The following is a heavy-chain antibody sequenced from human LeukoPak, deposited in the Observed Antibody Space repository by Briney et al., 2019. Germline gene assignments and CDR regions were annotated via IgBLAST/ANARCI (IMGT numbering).Heavy chain of an antibody. V-gene: IGHV3-74*01. CDR2: INSDGSSR. CDR1: AFTFSSYW. J-gene: IGHJ4*02. D-gene: IGHD6-19*01. CDR3: TRGSPGYSSSLLDF. Sequence: GGSLRLSCATSAFTFSSYWMHWVRQAPGKGLVWVSRINSDGSSRSYADYVKGRFTISRDDAKNTLYLQMSSLSVDDTAIYYCTRGSPGYSSSLLDFWGQGILVTVSS.